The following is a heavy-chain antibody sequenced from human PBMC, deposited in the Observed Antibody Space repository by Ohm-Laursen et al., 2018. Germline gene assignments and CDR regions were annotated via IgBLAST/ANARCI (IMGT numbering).Heavy chain of an antibody. Sequence: SLRLSCAASGLTFSRFDMHWVRQAPGKGLEWVSYISSSSSYIYYADSVKGRFTISRDNAKNSLYLQMNSLRAEDTAVYYCARAKVIVVVVAATLDYYYGMDVWGQGTTVTVSS. CDR1: GLTFSRFD. V-gene: IGHV3-21*05. CDR2: ISSSSSYI. J-gene: IGHJ6*02. D-gene: IGHD2-15*01. CDR3: ARAKVIVVVVAATLDYYYGMDV.